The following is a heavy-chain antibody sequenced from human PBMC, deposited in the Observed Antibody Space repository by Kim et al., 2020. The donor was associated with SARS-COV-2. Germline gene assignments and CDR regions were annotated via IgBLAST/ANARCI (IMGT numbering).Heavy chain of an antibody. J-gene: IGHJ6*02. Sequence: GGSLRLSCAASGFTFSSYAMSWVRQALGKGLEWVSAISGSGGSTYYADSVKGRFTISRDNSKNTLYLQMNSLRAEDTAVYYCAKGVGAAKENYYYGMDVWGQGTTVTVSS. CDR2: ISGSGGST. CDR1: GFTFSSYA. V-gene: IGHV3-23*01. D-gene: IGHD1-26*01. CDR3: AKGVGAAKENYYYGMDV.